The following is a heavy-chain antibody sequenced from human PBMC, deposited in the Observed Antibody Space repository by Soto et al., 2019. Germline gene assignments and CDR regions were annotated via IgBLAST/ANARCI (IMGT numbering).Heavy chain of an antibody. V-gene: IGHV1-18*01. Sequence: ASVKVSCKASGYTFTSYGISWVRQAPGQGLEWMGWISAYNGNTNYAQKLQGRVTMTTDTSTSTAYMELRSLRSDDTAVYYCARRLTVRGARPYYYYYMDVWGKGTTVTVSS. CDR3: ARRLTVRGARPYYYYYMDV. J-gene: IGHJ6*03. CDR1: GYTFTSYG. D-gene: IGHD3-10*01. CDR2: ISAYNGNT.